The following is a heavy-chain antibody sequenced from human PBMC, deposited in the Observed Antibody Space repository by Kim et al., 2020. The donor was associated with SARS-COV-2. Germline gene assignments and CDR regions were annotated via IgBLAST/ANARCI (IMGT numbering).Heavy chain of an antibody. CDR3: AHRRTVVGSSWLDP. CDR1: GFSLTTSGVG. J-gene: IGHJ5*02. D-gene: IGHD2-15*01. V-gene: IGHV2-5*02. CDR2: IYWDDDK. Sequence: SGPTLVKPTQTLTLTCTFSGFSLTTSGVGVGWIRQSPGKALEWLAVIYWDDDKRSSPSLKSRVTITKDTSKNQVVLTMTNMDPVDTGTYYCAHRRTVVGSSWLDPWGQGTLVTVSS.